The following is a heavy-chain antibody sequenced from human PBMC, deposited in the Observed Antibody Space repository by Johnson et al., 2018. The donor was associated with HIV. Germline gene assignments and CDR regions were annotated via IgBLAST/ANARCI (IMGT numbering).Heavy chain of an antibody. CDR1: GFTFSYAW. CDR2: IKSKTDGGTT. Sequence: VQLVESGGGLVKPGGSLRLSCAASGFTFSYAWMNWVRQAPGKGLEWVGRIKSKTDGGTTDYAAPVKGRFTISRDDSKNTLYLQMNSLKTEDTAVYYCTTDKQLWLTVDIWGQGTMVTVSS. D-gene: IGHD5-18*01. J-gene: IGHJ3*02. V-gene: IGHV3-15*01. CDR3: TTDKQLWLTVDI.